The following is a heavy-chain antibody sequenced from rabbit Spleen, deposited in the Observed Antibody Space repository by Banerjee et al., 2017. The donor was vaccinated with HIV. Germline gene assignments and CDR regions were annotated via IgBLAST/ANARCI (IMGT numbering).Heavy chain of an antibody. CDR1: GFSFSGNYW. CDR3: ARDPDGNRVVYFDL. J-gene: IGHJ3*01. Sequence: QEQLVESGGGLVQPEGSLTLTCTASGFSFSGNYWICWVRQAPGKGLEWIACIDVGSSGNTYYASWAKGRFTISKTSSTTVTLQMTSLTAADTATYFCARDPDGNRVVYFDLWGQGTLVTVS. D-gene: IGHD4-2*01. V-gene: IGHV1S45*01. CDR2: IDVGSSGNT.